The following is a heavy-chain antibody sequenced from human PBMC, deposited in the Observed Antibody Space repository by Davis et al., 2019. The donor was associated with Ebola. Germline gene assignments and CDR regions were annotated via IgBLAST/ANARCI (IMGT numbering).Heavy chain of an antibody. CDR2: IYYSGST. J-gene: IGHJ4*02. D-gene: IGHD3-22*01. Sequence: PGGSLRLSCAVYGGSFSGYYWSWIRQPPGKGLEWIGYIYYSGSTNYNPSLKSRVTISVDTSKNQFSLKLSSVTAADTAVYYCARAPPANIYDSSGYYVDYWGQGTLVTVSS. CDR3: ARAPPANIYDSSGYYVDY. V-gene: IGHV4-59*01. CDR1: GGSFSGYY.